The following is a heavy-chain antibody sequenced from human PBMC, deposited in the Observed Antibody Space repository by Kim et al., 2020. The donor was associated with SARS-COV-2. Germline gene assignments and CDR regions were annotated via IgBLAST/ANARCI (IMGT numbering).Heavy chain of an antibody. D-gene: IGHD1-26*01. V-gene: IGHV4-31*03. CDR1: GGSISSGGYY. J-gene: IGHJ3*02. Sequence: SETLSLTCTVSGGSISSGGYYWSWIRQHPGKGLEWIGYIYYSGSTYYNPSLKSRVTISVDTSKNQFSLKLSSVTAADTAVYYCARAADWDDAFDIWGQGTMVTVSS. CDR3: ARAADWDDAFDI. CDR2: IYYSGST.